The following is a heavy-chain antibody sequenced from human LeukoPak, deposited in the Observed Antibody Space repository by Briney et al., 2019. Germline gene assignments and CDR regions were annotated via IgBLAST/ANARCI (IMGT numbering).Heavy chain of an antibody. CDR2: IGGSGDAI. J-gene: IGHJ4*02. V-gene: IGHV3-48*01. Sequence: GGSLRLSCVASGFAFSNHNMDWVRQAPGKGLEWVSYIGGSGDAIFYADSVRGRFTISRDNAKNSVYLQMNSLRAEDTAVYYCARTYGSGSLDYGGQGTLVTVSS. CDR3: ARTYGSGSLDY. D-gene: IGHD2-15*01. CDR1: GFAFSNHN.